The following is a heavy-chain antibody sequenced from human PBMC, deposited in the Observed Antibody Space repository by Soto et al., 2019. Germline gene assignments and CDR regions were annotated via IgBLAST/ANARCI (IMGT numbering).Heavy chain of an antibody. Sequence: LRLSCAASGFTFSNAWMSWVRQAPGKGLEWVGRIKSKTDGGTTDYAAPVKGRFTISRDDSKNTLYLQMNSLKTEDTAVYYCTTDVVAPITIFGVVIIPSLDYWGQGTLVTVSS. CDR2: IKSKTDGGTT. CDR3: TTDVVAPITIFGVVIIPSLDY. V-gene: IGHV3-15*01. CDR1: GFTFSNAW. D-gene: IGHD3-3*01. J-gene: IGHJ4*02.